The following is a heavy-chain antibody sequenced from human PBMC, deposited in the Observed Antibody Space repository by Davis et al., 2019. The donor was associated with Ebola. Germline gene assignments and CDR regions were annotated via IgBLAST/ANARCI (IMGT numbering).Heavy chain of an antibody. CDR2: INHSGST. V-gene: IGHV4-34*01. D-gene: IGHD1-26*01. CDR1: GGSFSGYY. J-gene: IGHJ4*02. Sequence: SETLSLTCGVYGGSFSGYYWSWIRQPPGKGLEWIGEINHSGSTYYNPSLKSRVTISVDTSKNQFSLKLSSVTAADTAVYYCARHSTYVLGIVAYVDYWGQGTLVTVSS. CDR3: ARHSTYVLGIVAYVDY.